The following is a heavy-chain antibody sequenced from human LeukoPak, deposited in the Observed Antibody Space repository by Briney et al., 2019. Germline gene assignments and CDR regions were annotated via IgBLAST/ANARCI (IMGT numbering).Heavy chain of an antibody. Sequence: ASVKGSCKASGGTVSSDAIRWGRQAPGQGLEWMGGIIPIFGTANYAQKFQGRVTITTDESTSTAYMELSSLRSEDTAVYYCARGAAAGTYYYYYMDVWGKGTTVTVSS. CDR2: IIPIFGTA. V-gene: IGHV1-69*05. D-gene: IGHD6-13*01. CDR1: GGTVSSDA. J-gene: IGHJ6*03. CDR3: ARGAAAGTYYYYYMDV.